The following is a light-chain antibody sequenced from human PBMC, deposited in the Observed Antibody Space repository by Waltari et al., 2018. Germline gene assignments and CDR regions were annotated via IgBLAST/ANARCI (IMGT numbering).Light chain of an antibody. CDR3: GTWDSSLSAVV. J-gene: IGLJ3*02. CDR2: AND. V-gene: IGLV1-51*02. CDR1: NSNIGNNY. Sequence: QSVLTQPPSVSAAPGQKVTVSCSGSNSNIGNNYVSWYQQLPGTAPKLIIYANDALPSGPPDRFSASKSATSATLAITGLQTGDEADYYCGTWDSSLSAVVFGGGTKLTVL.